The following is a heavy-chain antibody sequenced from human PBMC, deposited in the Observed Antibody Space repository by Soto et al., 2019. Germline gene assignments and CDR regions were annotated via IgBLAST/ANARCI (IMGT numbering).Heavy chain of an antibody. CDR1: GGTFSSYA. D-gene: IGHD4-17*01. J-gene: IGHJ6*02. CDR3: ATGGTTVILKHYYYYYGMDV. V-gene: IGHV1-69*13. Sequence: GGSVKVSCKASGGTFSSYAISWVRQAPGQGLEWMGGIIPIFGTANYAQKFQGRVTITADESTSTAYMELSSLRSEDTAVYYCATGGTTVILKHYYYYYGMDVWGQGPRSPSP. CDR2: IIPIFGTA.